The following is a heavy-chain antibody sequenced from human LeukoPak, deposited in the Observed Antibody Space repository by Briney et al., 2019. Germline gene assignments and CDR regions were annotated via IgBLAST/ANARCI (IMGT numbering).Heavy chain of an antibody. CDR3: AKVKGWWPPTSADY. CDR1: GFTFSSNA. D-gene: IGHD2-15*01. CDR2: ITFSGSST. Sequence: GSLRLSCAASGFTFSSNAMSWVRQAPGMGPDWVSSITFSGSSTDYADSVKGRFTISRDNSKNTLYLQMSSLRVEDTAVYYCAKVKGWWPPTSADYWGQGTLVTVSS. J-gene: IGHJ4*02. V-gene: IGHV3-23*01.